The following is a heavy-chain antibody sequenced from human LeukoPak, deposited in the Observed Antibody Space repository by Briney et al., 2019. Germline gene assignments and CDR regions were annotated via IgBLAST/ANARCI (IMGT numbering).Heavy chain of an antibody. V-gene: IGHV3-23*01. D-gene: IGHD3-10*01. CDR2: ISGSGGST. CDR1: GFTFSSYA. Sequence: GGSLRLSCAASGFTFSSYAMSWVRQAPGKGLEWVSAISGSGGSTYYAGSVKGRFTISRDNSKNTLYLQMNSLRAEDTAIYYCAKDRIVISFGDVSKHWGQGTLVTVSS. J-gene: IGHJ1*01. CDR3: AKDRIVISFGDVSKH.